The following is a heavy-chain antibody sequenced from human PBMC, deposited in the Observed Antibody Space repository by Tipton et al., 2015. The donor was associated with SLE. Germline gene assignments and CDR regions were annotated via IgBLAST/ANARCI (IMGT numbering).Heavy chain of an antibody. V-gene: IGHV4-59*01. CDR2: INYSGST. CDR1: GGSISSYY. CDR3: ARRRGSSWYEDYFDY. J-gene: IGHJ4*02. D-gene: IGHD6-13*01. Sequence: TLSLTCTVSGGSISSYYWSWIRRPPGKALEWIAYINYSGSTHYNPPLKSRVTMSVDTSKNQFSLKLSSVTAADTAVYYCARRRGSSWYEDYFDYWGQGTLVTVSS.